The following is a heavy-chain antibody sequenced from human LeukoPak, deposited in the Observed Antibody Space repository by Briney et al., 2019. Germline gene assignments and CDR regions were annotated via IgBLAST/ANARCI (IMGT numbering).Heavy chain of an antibody. V-gene: IGHV3-30-3*01. Sequence: GGSLRLSCAASGFTFSSYAMYWVRQAPGKGLEWVAVISYDGSNKYYADSVKGRFTISRDNSKNTLYLQMNSLRAEDTAVYYCARDGSYYDFWSGYYYYYYMDVWGKGTTVTVSS. J-gene: IGHJ6*03. D-gene: IGHD3-3*01. CDR3: ARDGSYYDFWSGYYYYYYMDV. CDR2: ISYDGSNK. CDR1: GFTFSSYA.